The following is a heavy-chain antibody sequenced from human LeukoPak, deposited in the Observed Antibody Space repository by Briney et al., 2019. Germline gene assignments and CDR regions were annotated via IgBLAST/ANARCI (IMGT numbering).Heavy chain of an antibody. CDR2: ISSSSSYI. Sequence: GGSLRLSCAASGFTFSDYTMNWVRQAPGKGLKWVSSISSSSSYIYYADSVKGRFTISRDNAKNSLYLQMNSLRAEDTAVYYCARGYTNAFDIWGQGTMVTVSS. CDR3: ARGYTNAFDI. J-gene: IGHJ3*02. V-gene: IGHV3-21*01. D-gene: IGHD1-14*01. CDR1: GFTFSDYT.